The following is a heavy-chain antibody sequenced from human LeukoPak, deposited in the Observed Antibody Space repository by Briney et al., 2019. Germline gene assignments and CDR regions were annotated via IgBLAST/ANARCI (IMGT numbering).Heavy chain of an antibody. CDR2: ISNGGTIT. CDR1: GFTFSRFA. Sequence: GGSLRLSCAVSGFTFSRFAMNWVRQAPGKGLEWVSIISNGGTITSYADSVKGRFTISRDNSKNTVYLQMNSLRAEDTALYYCATESFHYWGQGTLVAVSS. V-gene: IGHV3-23*01. J-gene: IGHJ4*02. CDR3: ATESFHY. D-gene: IGHD3-10*01.